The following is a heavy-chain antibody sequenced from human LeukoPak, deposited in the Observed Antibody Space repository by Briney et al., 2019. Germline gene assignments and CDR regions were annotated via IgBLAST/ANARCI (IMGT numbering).Heavy chain of an antibody. CDR1: GGSISSGGYH. Sequence: PSETLSLTCTVSGGSISSGGYHWSWIRQHPGKGLEWIGYIYYSGTTSYNPSLKSRVTISVDTSKNQFSLKLTSVTAADTAVYYCARHEYGDFWFDPWGQGTLVTVSS. J-gene: IGHJ5*02. CDR2: IYYSGTT. D-gene: IGHD4-17*01. CDR3: ARHEYGDFWFDP. V-gene: IGHV4-31*03.